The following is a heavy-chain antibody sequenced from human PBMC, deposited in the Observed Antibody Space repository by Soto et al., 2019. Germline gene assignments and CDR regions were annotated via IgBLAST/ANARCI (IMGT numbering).Heavy chain of an antibody. J-gene: IGHJ4*02. D-gene: IGHD1-26*01. Sequence: PSETLSLTCIVSGGSISSDYWSWIRLPPGEGLEWLGYIHYSGSTYYNPSLKSRVTISVDTSKNQFSLKLSSVSAADTAVYYCARAFSEMGASTFDYWGQGTLVTVSS. V-gene: IGHV4-59*12. CDR1: GGSISSDY. CDR2: IHYSGST. CDR3: ARAFSEMGASTFDY.